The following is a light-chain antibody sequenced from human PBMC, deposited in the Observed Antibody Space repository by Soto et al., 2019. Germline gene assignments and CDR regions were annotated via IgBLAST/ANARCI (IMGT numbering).Light chain of an antibody. J-gene: IGKJ1*01. CDR3: QQYGRSPPWT. CDR2: GAS. CDR1: QSVRSND. V-gene: IGKV3-20*01. Sequence: IVLTQSPGTLSLSPGARATLSCRASQSVRSNDLAWYQQRPGQAPRLLIYGASSRATGIPDRFSGSGSGSDFTLTISRLEPEDFAVYYCQQYGRSPPWTFGQGTKVDIK.